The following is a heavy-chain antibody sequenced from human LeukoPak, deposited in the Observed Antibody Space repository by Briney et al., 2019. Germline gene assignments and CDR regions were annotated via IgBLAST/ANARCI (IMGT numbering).Heavy chain of an antibody. D-gene: IGHD4-17*01. V-gene: IGHV4-59*12. Sequence: SETLSLTCTVSGGFISSYYWSWIRQPPGKGLEWIGYIYYSGSTNYNPSLKSRVTMSVDTSKNQFSLKLSSVTAADTAVYYCASYGDYAHDAFDIWGQGTMVTVSS. CDR1: GGFISSYY. CDR3: ASYGDYAHDAFDI. CDR2: IYYSGST. J-gene: IGHJ3*02.